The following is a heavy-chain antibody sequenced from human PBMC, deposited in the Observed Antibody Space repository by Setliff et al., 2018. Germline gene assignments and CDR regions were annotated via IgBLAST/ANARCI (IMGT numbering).Heavy chain of an antibody. Sequence: PSATLSLTCTVSGGSISSYYWSWIRQPAGKGLEWIGHIYIGGSANYNPSLKSRVTMSRDTSKNQFSLKLNSVTAADMAVYYCAREQWLDPPGYYYMDVWAKGTTVTVSS. CDR2: IYIGGSA. D-gene: IGHD6-19*01. V-gene: IGHV4-4*07. CDR3: AREQWLDPPGYYYMDV. J-gene: IGHJ6*03. CDR1: GGSISSYY.